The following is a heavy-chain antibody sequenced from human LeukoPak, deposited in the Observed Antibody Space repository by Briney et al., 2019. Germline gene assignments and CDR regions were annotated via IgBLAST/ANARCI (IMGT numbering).Heavy chain of an antibody. Sequence: ASVKVSCKASGYTFSSNYMHWVRQAPGQGLEWMGIINPSGGSTNYAQKFQGRVTMTRDTSTSTVYMELSSLRSEDTAVYYCARESPGRYYYDSSGYTYFDYWGQGTLVTVSS. D-gene: IGHD3-22*01. J-gene: IGHJ4*02. CDR2: INPSGGST. CDR3: ARESPGRYYYDSSGYTYFDY. V-gene: IGHV1-46*01. CDR1: GYTFSSNY.